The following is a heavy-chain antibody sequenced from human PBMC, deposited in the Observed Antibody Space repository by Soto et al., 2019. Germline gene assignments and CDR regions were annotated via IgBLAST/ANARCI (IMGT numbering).Heavy chain of an antibody. CDR3: ARDLYNWNYRYGMDV. CDR1: GFTFSSYW. V-gene: IGHV3-7*05. CDR2: IKQDGSEK. D-gene: IGHD1-20*01. Sequence: GGSLRLSCAASGFTFSSYWMSWVRQAPGKGLEWVANIKQDGSEKYYVDSVKGRFTISRDNAKNSLYLQMNSLRAEDTAVYYCARDLYNWNYRYGMDVWGQGTTVTVSS. J-gene: IGHJ6*02.